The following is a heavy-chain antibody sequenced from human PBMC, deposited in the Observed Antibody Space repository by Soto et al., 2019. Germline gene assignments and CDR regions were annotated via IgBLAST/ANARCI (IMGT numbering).Heavy chain of an antibody. CDR1: GFTFISYA. CDR2: ISGSGGST. CDR3: AKVKDYYDSSGYYVY. Sequence: GGSLRLSCAASGFTFISYAMSWVRQAPGKGLEWVSAISGSGGSTYYADSVKGRFTISRDNSKNTLYLQMNSLGAEDTAVYYCAKVKDYYDSSGYYVYWGQGTLVTVSS. D-gene: IGHD3-22*01. J-gene: IGHJ4*02. V-gene: IGHV3-23*01.